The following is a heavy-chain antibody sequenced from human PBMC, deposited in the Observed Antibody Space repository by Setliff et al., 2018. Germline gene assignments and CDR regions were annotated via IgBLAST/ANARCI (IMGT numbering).Heavy chain of an antibody. J-gene: IGHJ3*02. CDR3: ARDPLTTNRRRAFDI. Sequence: SLTCTVSGGSISSYYWSWIRQPPGKGLEWIGYIYYSGSTNYNPSLKSRVTISVDTSKNQFSLKLSSVTAADTAVYYCARDPLTTNRRRAFDIWGQGTMVTVSS. CDR2: IYYSGST. V-gene: IGHV4-59*12. CDR1: GGSISSYY. D-gene: IGHD4-17*01.